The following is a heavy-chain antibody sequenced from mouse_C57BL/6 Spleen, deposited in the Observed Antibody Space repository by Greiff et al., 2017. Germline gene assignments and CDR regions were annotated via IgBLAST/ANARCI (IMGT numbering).Heavy chain of an antibody. Sequence: VQLQESGAELVRPGASVTLSCKASGYTFTDYEMHWVKQTPVHGLEWIGAIDPETGGTAYNQKFKGKAILTADKSSSTAYMELRSLTSEDSAVYYCTREEFAYWGQGTLVTVSA. CDR1: GYTFTDYE. V-gene: IGHV1-15*01. J-gene: IGHJ3*01. CDR2: IDPETGGT. CDR3: TREEFAY.